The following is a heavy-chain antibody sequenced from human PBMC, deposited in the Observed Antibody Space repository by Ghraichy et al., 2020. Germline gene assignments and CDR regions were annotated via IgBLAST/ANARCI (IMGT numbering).Heavy chain of an antibody. Sequence: SETLSLTCTVSGGSISSGSHYWGWIRQPPGKGLEWIASIYYSGSTYYNPSLESRVTISVDTSKDLFSLKLTSVTAADTAVYYCARQAVGATRGGGFDIWGQGTMVAVSS. CDR1: GGSISSGSHY. V-gene: IGHV4-39*01. J-gene: IGHJ3*02. CDR3: ARQAVGATRGGGFDI. CDR2: IYYSGST. D-gene: IGHD1-26*01.